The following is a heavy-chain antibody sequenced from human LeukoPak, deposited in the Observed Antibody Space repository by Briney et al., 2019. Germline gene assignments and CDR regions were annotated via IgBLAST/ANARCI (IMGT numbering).Heavy chain of an antibody. CDR2: ISWSSNNV. CDR1: GFTFSSYA. Sequence: GGSLRLSCAASGFTFSSYAMHWVRQAPGKGLEWVSGISWSSNNVGYADSVRGRFTISRDNAKKSLYLQMNSLRAEDTALYYCAKDNHDSTGWLPANWGQGTLVTVTS. D-gene: IGHD6-19*01. V-gene: IGHV3-9*01. CDR3: AKDNHDSTGWLPAN. J-gene: IGHJ4*02.